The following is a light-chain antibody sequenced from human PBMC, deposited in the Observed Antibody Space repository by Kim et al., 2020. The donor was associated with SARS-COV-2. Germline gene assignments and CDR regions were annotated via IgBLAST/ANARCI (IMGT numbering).Light chain of an antibody. CDR3: QQLNSYPLT. Sequence: ASVGDRVTITCRASKGISSYLAWYKQKPGKAPKLLIYAASTLQSGVPSRFSGSGSGTEFTLTISSLQPEDFATYYCQQLNSYPLTFGGGTKVDIK. V-gene: IGKV1-9*01. J-gene: IGKJ4*01. CDR1: KGISSY. CDR2: AAS.